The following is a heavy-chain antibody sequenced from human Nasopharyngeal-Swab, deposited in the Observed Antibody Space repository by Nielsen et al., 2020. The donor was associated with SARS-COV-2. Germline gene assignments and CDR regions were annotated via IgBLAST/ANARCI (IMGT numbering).Heavy chain of an antibody. CDR2: IYYSGST. Sequence: RQAPGKGLEWIGYIYYSGSTYYNPSPKSRVTISVDTSKNQFSLKLSSVTAADTAVYYCAREPTNYYDSSVNYYGMDVWGQGTTVTVSS. CDR3: AREPTNYYDSSVNYYGMDV. J-gene: IGHJ6*02. V-gene: IGHV4-31*02. D-gene: IGHD3-22*01.